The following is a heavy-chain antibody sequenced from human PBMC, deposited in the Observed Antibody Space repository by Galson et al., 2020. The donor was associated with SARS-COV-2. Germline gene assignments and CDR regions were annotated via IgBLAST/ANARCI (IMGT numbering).Heavy chain of an antibody. Sequence: ASVKVSCKASGYTFTSYYMHWVRQAPGQGLEWMGIINPSGGSSSYAQKFQGRVTMTRDTSTSTVYMELSSLRSEDTAVYYCASLDYYDSSGYAVDIWGQGTMVTVSS. CDR1: GYTFTSYY. CDR2: INPSGGSS. J-gene: IGHJ3*02. CDR3: ASLDYYDSSGYAVDI. D-gene: IGHD3-22*01. V-gene: IGHV1-46*01.